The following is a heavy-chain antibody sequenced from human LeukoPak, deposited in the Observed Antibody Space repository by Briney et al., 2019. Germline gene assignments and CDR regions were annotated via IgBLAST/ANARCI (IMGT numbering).Heavy chain of an antibody. CDR2: INHSGST. Sequence: SETLSLTCTVSGGSISSYYWSWIRQPPGKGLEWIGEINHSGSTNYNPSLKCRVTISVDTSKNQFSLKLSSVTAADTAVYYCARARYYDSSGYYYRGYYMDVWGKGTTVTVSS. V-gene: IGHV4-34*01. CDR1: GGSISSYY. D-gene: IGHD3-22*01. J-gene: IGHJ6*03. CDR3: ARARYYDSSGYYYRGYYMDV.